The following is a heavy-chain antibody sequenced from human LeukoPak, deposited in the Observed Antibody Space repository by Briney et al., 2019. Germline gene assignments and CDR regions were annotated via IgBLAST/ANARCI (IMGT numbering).Heavy chain of an antibody. V-gene: IGHV3-23*01. CDR2: ISGGGDVT. Sequence: GGSLRLSCAASDFNFITYAMSWVRQAPGKGLEWVSTISGGGDVTYYADSVKGRFTISRDNSKNTLYLQMNSLRAEDTAVYYCARRLAVSFNDYYMDVWGKGTTVTVSS. J-gene: IGHJ6*03. D-gene: IGHD6-19*01. CDR3: ARRLAVSFNDYYMDV. CDR1: DFNFITYA.